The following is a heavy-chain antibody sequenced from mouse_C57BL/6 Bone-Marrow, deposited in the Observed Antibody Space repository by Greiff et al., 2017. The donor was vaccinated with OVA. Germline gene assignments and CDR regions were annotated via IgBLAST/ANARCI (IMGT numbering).Heavy chain of an antibody. CDR2: IDPSASYT. Sequence: QVQLQQPGAELVKPGASVKLSCKASGYTFTSYWMQWVKQRPGQGLEWIGEIDPSASYTTYNQKFKGKATLTVDTSSSTAYMQHSSLTSEDSAVYYGARYYNYEAYYFDYWGQGTTLTVSS. CDR3: ARYYNYEAYYFDY. D-gene: IGHD2-12*01. V-gene: IGHV1-50*01. CDR1: GYTFTSYW. J-gene: IGHJ2*01.